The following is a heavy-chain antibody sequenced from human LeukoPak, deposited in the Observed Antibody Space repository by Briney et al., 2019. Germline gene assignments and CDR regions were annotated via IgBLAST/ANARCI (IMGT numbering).Heavy chain of an antibody. J-gene: IGHJ6*03. Sequence: TGESLKISCKGSGYSYTSYWIGWVRQMPGKGLEWMGIIYPGDSDTRYSPSFQGQVTISADKSISTAYLQWSSLKASDTAMYYCARHGLSCSGGSCSYPHNYYYYMDVWGKGTTVTVSS. CDR2: IYPGDSDT. CDR1: GYSYTSYW. CDR3: ARHGLSCSGGSCSYPHNYYYYMDV. V-gene: IGHV5-51*01. D-gene: IGHD2-15*01.